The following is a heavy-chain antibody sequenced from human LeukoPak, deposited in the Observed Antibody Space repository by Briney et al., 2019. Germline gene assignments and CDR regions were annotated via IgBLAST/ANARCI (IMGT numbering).Heavy chain of an antibody. D-gene: IGHD2-2*01. V-gene: IGHV3-21*01. CDR1: GFTFSSYS. J-gene: IGHJ5*02. CDR2: ISSSSSYI. CDR3: ARGSRAGGFDP. Sequence: GSLRLSCAASGFTFSSYSMNWVRQAPGKGLEWVSSISSSSSYIYYADSVKGRFTISRDNAKNSLYLQMNSLRAEDTAVYYCARGSRAGGFDPWGQGTLVTVSS.